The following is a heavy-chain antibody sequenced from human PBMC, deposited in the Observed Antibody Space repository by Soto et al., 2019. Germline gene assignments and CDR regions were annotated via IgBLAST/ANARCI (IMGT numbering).Heavy chain of an antibody. CDR1: GGSISSYY. D-gene: IGHD1-1*01. J-gene: IGHJ6*03. Sequence: SETLSLTCTVSGGSISSYYWSWIRQPPGKGLEWIGYIYYSGSTNYNPSLKSRVTISVDTSKSQFSLKLSSVTAADTAVYYCARDRAGRGIYYYYYMDVWGKGTTVTVSS. V-gene: IGHV4-59*01. CDR3: ARDRAGRGIYYYYYMDV. CDR2: IYYSGST.